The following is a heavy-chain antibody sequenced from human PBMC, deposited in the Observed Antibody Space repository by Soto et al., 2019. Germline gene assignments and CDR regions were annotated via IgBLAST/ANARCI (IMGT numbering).Heavy chain of an antibody. CDR3: ARASGQQQLTPHYYYSMDV. D-gene: IGHD6-13*01. CDR2: IIPIFGTA. CDR1: GGTFSSYA. Sequence: SVKVSCKASGGTFSSYAIIWVRQAPGQGLEWMGGIIPIFGTANYAQKFQGRVTITADESTSTAYMELSSLRSEDTAVYYCARASGQQQLTPHYYYSMDVWGQGTTVTVSS. V-gene: IGHV1-69*13. J-gene: IGHJ6*02.